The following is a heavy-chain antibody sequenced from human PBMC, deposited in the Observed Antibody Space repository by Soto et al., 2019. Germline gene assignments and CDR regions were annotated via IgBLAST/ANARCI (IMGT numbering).Heavy chain of an antibody. D-gene: IGHD3-3*01. V-gene: IGHV1-2*02. CDR2: INPATGAA. J-gene: IGHJ3*02. Sequence: QLHLVQSGAVVKKPGASVTVSCSASGYPVTAYYMHWVRQAPGRGLEWMGGINPATGAAKYTQTFQGRVTMTRDTSTRKVFMELSGLTSEDTAVFYWARGGGVGVAGSAAFDMWGQGTLVTVSS. CDR1: GYPVTAYY. CDR3: ARGGGVGVAGSAAFDM.